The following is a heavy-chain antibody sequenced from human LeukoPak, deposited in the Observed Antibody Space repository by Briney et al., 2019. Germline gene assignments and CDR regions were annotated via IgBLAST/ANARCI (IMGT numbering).Heavy chain of an antibody. CDR1: GFTFSSYA. CDR3: AKTAAAARGYFDY. D-gene: IGHD6-13*01. Sequence: PGGSLRLSCAASGFTFSSYAMSWVRQAPGKGLEWVSTISGSGGSTYYADSVKGRSTISRDNSKNTLYLQMNSLRAEDTAVYYCAKTAAAARGYFDYWGQGTLVTVSS. V-gene: IGHV3-23*01. J-gene: IGHJ4*02. CDR2: ISGSGGST.